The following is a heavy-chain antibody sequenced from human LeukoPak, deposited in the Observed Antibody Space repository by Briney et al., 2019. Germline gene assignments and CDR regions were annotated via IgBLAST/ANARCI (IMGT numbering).Heavy chain of an antibody. CDR3: ARVWTGYSADY. Sequence: GGSLRLSCAASGFTFSSYWMHWVRHAPGKGLVWVSRINTDGSSTSYADSVKGRFTISRDNAKNTLYLQMNSLRAEDTAVYYCARVWTGYSADYWGQGTLVTVSS. D-gene: IGHD3/OR15-3a*01. CDR1: GFTFSSYW. CDR2: INTDGSST. V-gene: IGHV3-74*01. J-gene: IGHJ4*02.